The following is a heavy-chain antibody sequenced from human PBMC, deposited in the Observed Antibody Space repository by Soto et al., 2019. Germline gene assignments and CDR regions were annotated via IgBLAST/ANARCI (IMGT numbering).Heavy chain of an antibody. CDR1: GYSFTGYY. V-gene: IGHV1-2*02. Sequence: QVQLVQSGAEVKKPGASVKVSCKASGYSFTGYYMHWVRQAPGQGLEWMGWINPNSGGTNYAQKFQGRVTITRDTSISTVSMELSRLRADDPAMYYCARDGVALGFDPWGQGTLVTVSS. CDR2: INPNSGGT. J-gene: IGHJ5*02. CDR3: ARDGVALGFDP. D-gene: IGHD3-3*01.